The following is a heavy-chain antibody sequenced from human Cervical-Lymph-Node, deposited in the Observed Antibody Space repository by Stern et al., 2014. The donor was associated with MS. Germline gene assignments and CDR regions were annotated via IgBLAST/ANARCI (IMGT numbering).Heavy chain of an antibody. CDR1: GYAFTGFF. CDR2: LNPNSDDP. D-gene: IGHD2/OR15-2a*01. J-gene: IGHJ4*02. CDR3: AREATRIIVGIDY. Sequence: VQLVESGAKMKKPGASVKVSCKASGYAFTGFFIHWVRQVPGQGLAWMGRLNPNSDDPTYAQNFQDRVTLTRDTSISTAYLELSRLTSADTAVYYCAREATRIIVGIDYWGQGTQVTVSS. V-gene: IGHV1-2*06.